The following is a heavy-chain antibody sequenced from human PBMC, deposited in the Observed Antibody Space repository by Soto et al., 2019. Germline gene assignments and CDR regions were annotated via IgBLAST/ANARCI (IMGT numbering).Heavy chain of an antibody. J-gene: IGHJ3*02. CDR2: TIPVFNTA. V-gene: IGHV1-69*06. CDR3: ARGVYGSGNYYTGPSAFDI. D-gene: IGHD3-10*01. Sequence: QVQLEQSGAEVKKHGPSVKISCKASGGTLSDHGVTWLRQAPGQGLEWVGGTIPVFNTAKNETKFQGRVTIDEDKSTNIAYMELGSLRSDDTAYYSCARGVYGSGNYYTGPSAFDIWGQGTLVIVSS. CDR1: GGTLSDHG.